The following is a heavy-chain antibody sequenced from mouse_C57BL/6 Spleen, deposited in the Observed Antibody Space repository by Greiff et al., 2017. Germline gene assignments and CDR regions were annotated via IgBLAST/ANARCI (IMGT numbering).Heavy chain of an antibody. J-gene: IGHJ4*01. V-gene: IGHV1-72*01. D-gene: IGHD1-1*01. Sequence: QVQLKQPGAELVKPGASVKLSCKASGYTFTSYWMHWVKQRPGRGLEWVIRIDPNSGGTKYNEKLKSKATLTVDQPSSTAYMQPSSLTSEDSAVYYCARWYYSSSSVAMDYWGQGTSVTVSS. CDR2: IDPNSGGT. CDR3: ARWYYSSSSVAMDY. CDR1: GYTFTSYW.